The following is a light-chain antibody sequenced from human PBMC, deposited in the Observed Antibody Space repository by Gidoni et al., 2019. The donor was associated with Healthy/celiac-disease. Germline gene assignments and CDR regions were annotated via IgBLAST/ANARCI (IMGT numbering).Light chain of an antibody. J-gene: IGKJ4*01. Sequence: DIQITQSPSSLFASVGDRVTITCQASEDISNYLNWYQQTPGKAPKLLIYAASNLETGVPSRFSGSGSRTDFTFTISSLQPEDIATYYCQQCDNLPLTFGEGTKVEIK. CDR2: AAS. V-gene: IGKV1-33*01. CDR3: QQCDNLPLT. CDR1: EDISNY.